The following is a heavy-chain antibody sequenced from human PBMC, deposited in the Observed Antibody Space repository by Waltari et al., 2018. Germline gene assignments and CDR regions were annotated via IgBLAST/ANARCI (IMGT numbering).Heavy chain of an antibody. CDR1: GGSISSSSYY. D-gene: IGHD5-12*01. Sequence: QLQPQESGPGLVKPSETLSLTCTVPGGSISSSSYYWGWIRQPPGKGLEWIGTIYYSGSTYYNPSLKSRVTISVDTSKNQFSLKLSSVTAADTAVYYCARRWLQSGYFDYWGQGTLVTVSS. J-gene: IGHJ4*02. CDR3: ARRWLQSGYFDY. CDR2: IYYSGST. V-gene: IGHV4-39*01.